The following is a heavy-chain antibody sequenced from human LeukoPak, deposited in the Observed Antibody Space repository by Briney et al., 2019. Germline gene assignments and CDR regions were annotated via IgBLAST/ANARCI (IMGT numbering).Heavy chain of an antibody. CDR1: GGSFSGYY. Sequence: SETLSLTCAVYGGSFSGYYWSWIRQPPGKGLEWIGEINHSGSTNYNPSLKSQVTISIDTSKNQFSLQLSSVTAADTAVYYCRGVRFGELFDYWGQGTLVTVSS. J-gene: IGHJ4*02. CDR2: INHSGST. CDR3: RGVRFGELFDY. V-gene: IGHV4-34*01. D-gene: IGHD3-10*01.